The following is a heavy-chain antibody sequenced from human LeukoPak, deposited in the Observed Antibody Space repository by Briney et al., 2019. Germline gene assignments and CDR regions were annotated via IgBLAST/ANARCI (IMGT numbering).Heavy chain of an antibody. Sequence: GGSLRLSCAASGFIFSDYAFLWVRQGPGKGLEGVAVISYDGGNIYYADSVKGRFLISRDNSINTLYLQIYSLKPEDTAVYYCARDRRPTIGVPYYFDSWGQGTLVTVSS. D-gene: IGHD2-2*01. CDR1: GFIFSDYA. V-gene: IGHV3-30*04. CDR2: ISYDGGNI. J-gene: IGHJ4*02. CDR3: ARDRRPTIGVPYYFDS.